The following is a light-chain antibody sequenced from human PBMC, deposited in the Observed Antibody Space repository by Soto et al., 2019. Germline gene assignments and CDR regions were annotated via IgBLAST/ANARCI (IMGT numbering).Light chain of an antibody. CDR3: QQYNSYPGT. CDR1: QSISSW. CDR2: KAS. V-gene: IGKV1-5*03. J-gene: IGKJ1*01. Sequence: DIQMTQSPSTLSASVGDRVTITCRASQSISSWLAWYQQKPGKAPKLLIYKASSVESGVPSRFSGSGSGTEFTLTISSLQPDDFATDYCQQYNSYPGTFGQGTKVEIK.